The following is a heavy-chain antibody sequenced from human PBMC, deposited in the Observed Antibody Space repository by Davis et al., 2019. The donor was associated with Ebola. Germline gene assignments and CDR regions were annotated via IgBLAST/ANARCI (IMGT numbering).Heavy chain of an antibody. V-gene: IGHV3-64D*09. CDR3: VKGYYDSSGYYARTLDY. Sequence: PGGSLRLSCSASGFTFSSYAMHWVRQAPGKGLEYVSAISSNGGSTYYADSVKGRFTISRDNSKNTLYLQMSSLRAEDTAVYYCVKGYYDSSGYYARTLDYWGQGTLVTVSS. J-gene: IGHJ4*02. CDR1: GFTFSSYA. D-gene: IGHD3-22*01. CDR2: ISSNGGST.